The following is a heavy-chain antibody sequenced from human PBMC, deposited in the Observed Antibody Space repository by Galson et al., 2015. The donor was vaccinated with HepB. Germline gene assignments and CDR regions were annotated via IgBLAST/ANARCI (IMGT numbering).Heavy chain of an antibody. V-gene: IGHV4-39*02. Sequence: SETLSLTCTVYGGSISSSSYYWGWIRQPPGKGMEWIGSIYYSGSTYYNPSLKSRVTISVDTSKNQFSLKLSSVTAADTAVYYCARDSSGVFDYWGQGTLVTVSS. CDR3: ARDSSGVFDY. CDR2: IYYSGST. D-gene: IGHD6-19*01. CDR1: GGSISSSSYY. J-gene: IGHJ4*02.